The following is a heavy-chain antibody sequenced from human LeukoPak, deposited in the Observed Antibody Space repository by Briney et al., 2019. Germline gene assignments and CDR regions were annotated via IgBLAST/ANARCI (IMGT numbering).Heavy chain of an antibody. CDR1: GFTFSSYW. J-gene: IGHJ3*02. D-gene: IGHD3-22*01. Sequence: GESLKISCAASGFTFSSYWMSWVRQAPGKGLEWVANIKQDGSEKYYVDSVKGRLTISRDNAKNSLYLQMNSLRAEDTAVYYCAVTLTYYYDSSGYMETYAFDIWGQGTMVTVSS. CDR3: AVTLTYYYDSSGYMETYAFDI. CDR2: IKQDGSEK. V-gene: IGHV3-7*01.